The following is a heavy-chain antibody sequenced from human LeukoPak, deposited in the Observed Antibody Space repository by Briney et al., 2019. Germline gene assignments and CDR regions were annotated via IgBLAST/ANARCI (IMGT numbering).Heavy chain of an antibody. CDR3: AREADGFDI. CDR1: GFIVNSYA. V-gene: IGHV3-66*02. J-gene: IGHJ3*02. Sequence: PGGSLRLSCAASGFIVNSYAMSWVRQAPGKGLAWVSLIYSDGVTQYADSVKGRFTISRDTAKTTLDLQMNSLTTEDTALYYCAREADGFDIWGQGTMVTVSS. CDR2: IYSDGVT.